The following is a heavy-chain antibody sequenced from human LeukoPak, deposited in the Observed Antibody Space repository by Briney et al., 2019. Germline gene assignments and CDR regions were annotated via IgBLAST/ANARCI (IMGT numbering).Heavy chain of an antibody. CDR2: IYYSGST. Sequence: SETLSLTCTVSGGSISGSITNYYWSWIRQPPGKGLEWIGYIYYSGSTNYNPSLKSRVTISVDTSKNQFSLKLSSVTAADTAVYYCARGRRDTAMLIYYYYYYMDVWGKGTTVTISS. V-gene: IGHV4-61*01. D-gene: IGHD5-18*01. CDR3: ARGRRDTAMLIYYYYYYMDV. J-gene: IGHJ6*03. CDR1: GGSISGSITNYY.